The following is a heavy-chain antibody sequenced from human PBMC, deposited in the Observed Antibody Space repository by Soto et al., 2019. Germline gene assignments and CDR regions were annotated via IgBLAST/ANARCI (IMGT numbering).Heavy chain of an antibody. V-gene: IGHV4-59*08. CDR3: ARAVGDPLYYLDY. CDR1: SDSISSYY. J-gene: IGHJ4*02. CDR2: TDYSGNT. Sequence: QVQLQESGPGLVRPSETLSLTCTVSSDSISSYYWIWIRQSPGKGLEWIGYTDYSGNTNHNPSLKSRVTISGDTSQNQFSLRLSSVTAADTAVYYCARAVGDPLYYLDYWGQGTLVTVSS. D-gene: IGHD6-19*01.